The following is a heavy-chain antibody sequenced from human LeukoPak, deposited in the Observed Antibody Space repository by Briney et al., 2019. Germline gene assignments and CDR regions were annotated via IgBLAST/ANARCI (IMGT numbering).Heavy chain of an antibody. CDR1: GITLSNYG. Sequence: GGSLRLSCAVSGITLSNYGMSWVRQAPGKGLEWVAGISDSGGSTSYADSVKGRFTISRDNPKNTLYLQMNSLRAEDTAVYFCARRGVVIRVILVGFHKEAFYFDSWGQGALVTVSS. D-gene: IGHD3-22*01. CDR2: ISDSGGST. CDR3: ARRGVVIRVILVGFHKEAFYFDS. J-gene: IGHJ4*02. V-gene: IGHV3-23*01.